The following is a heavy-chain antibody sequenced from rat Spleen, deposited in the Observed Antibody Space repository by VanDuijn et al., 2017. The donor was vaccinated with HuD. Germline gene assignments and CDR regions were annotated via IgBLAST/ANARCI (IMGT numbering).Heavy chain of an antibody. CDR3: ARGNVYFDY. V-gene: IGHV5-25*01. CDR1: GFTFSNYD. J-gene: IGHJ2*01. CDR2: ISPSGGSS. Sequence: EVRLVESGGGLVRPGRSLKLSCAASGFTFSNYDMAWVRQAPTKGLEWVASISPSGGSSYYRDSVKGRFTVSRDNAKSTLYLQMDSLRSEDTATYYCARGNVYFDYWGQGVMVTVSS.